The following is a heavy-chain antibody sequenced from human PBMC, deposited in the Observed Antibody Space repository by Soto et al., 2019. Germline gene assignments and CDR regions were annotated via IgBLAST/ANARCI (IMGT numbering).Heavy chain of an antibody. D-gene: IGHD5-18*01. Sequence: QVQLQESGPGLVKPSETLSLTCTVSGGSVSSGSYYWSWIRQPPGKGLEWIGYIYYSGSTNYNPSLKSRVTISVDTSKNQFSLKLSSVTAADTAMYYCARDKDTAMVTGAFDIWGQGTMVTVSS. CDR2: IYYSGST. CDR1: GGSVSSGSYY. V-gene: IGHV4-61*01. J-gene: IGHJ3*02. CDR3: ARDKDTAMVTGAFDI.